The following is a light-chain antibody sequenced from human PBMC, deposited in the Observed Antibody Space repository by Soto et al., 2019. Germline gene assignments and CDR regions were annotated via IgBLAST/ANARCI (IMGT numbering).Light chain of an antibody. CDR3: QQYGSSPPWT. CDR2: GAS. CDR1: QSVSNRY. V-gene: IGKV3-20*01. J-gene: IGKJ1*01. Sequence: EIVLTQSPGTLSLSPGERATLSCRASQSVSNRYLAWYQQKPGQAPRLLIYGASSRATGIPDRFSGSGSGTDFTLTISRLEPEDFAVYYCQQYGSSPPWTFGQGTKVDI.